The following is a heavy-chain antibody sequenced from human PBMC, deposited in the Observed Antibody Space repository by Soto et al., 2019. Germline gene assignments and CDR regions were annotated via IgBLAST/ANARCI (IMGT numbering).Heavy chain of an antibody. V-gene: IGHV3-23*01. CDR3: AKDSAMTTVTQNWFDP. CDR1: GFTFSSYA. CDR2: ISGSGGSA. D-gene: IGHD4-17*01. Sequence: PGGSLRLSCAASGFTFSSYAMSWVRQAPGKGLEWVSAISGSGGSAYYADSVRGRVTISRDNSKNTLYLQMSSLRAEDTAVYYCAKDSAMTTVTQNWFDPWGQGTLVTVSS. J-gene: IGHJ5*02.